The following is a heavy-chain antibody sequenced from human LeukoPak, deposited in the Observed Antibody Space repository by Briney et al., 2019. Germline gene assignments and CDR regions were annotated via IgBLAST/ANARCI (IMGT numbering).Heavy chain of an antibody. CDR2: IYYSGST. D-gene: IGHD3-22*01. CDR1: DGSVSSNIYY. Sequence: SETLSLTCTVSDGSVSSNIYYGNWIRQPPGKGLEWIGYIYYSGSTNYNPSLKSRVTISVDTSKNQFSLKLTSLTAADTAVYYCAREDSSGYLGYWGQGTLVTVSS. V-gene: IGHV4-61*01. J-gene: IGHJ4*02. CDR3: AREDSSGYLGY.